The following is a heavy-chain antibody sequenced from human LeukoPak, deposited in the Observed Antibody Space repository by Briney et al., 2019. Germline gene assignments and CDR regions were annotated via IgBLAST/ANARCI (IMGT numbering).Heavy chain of an antibody. D-gene: IGHD3-10*01. V-gene: IGHV4-34*01. CDR3: ARVKYGSGRPYYFDY. CDR2: INHSGST. J-gene: IGHJ4*02. Sequence: SETLSPTCAVYGGSFSGYYWSWIRQPPGKGLEWIGEINHSGSTNYNPSLKSRVTISVDTSKNQFSLKPSSVTAADTAVYYCARVKYGSGRPYYFDYWGQGTLVTVSS. CDR1: GGSFSGYY.